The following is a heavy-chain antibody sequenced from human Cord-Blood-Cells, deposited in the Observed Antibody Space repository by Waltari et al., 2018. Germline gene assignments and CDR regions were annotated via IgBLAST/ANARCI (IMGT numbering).Heavy chain of an antibody. V-gene: IGHV3-33*01. J-gene: IGHJ4*02. D-gene: IGHD6-13*01. CDR1: GFTFSSHG. CDR2: IWYDGSNK. CDR3: ARDLKLRAAAGYFDY. Sequence: QVQLVESGGGVVQPGRSLRLSCAESGFTFSSHGMQWVRQAPGKGLEWVAVIWYDGSNKYYADSVKGRFTISRDNSKNTLYLQMNSLRAEDTAVYYCARDLKLRAAAGYFDYWGQGTLVTVSS.